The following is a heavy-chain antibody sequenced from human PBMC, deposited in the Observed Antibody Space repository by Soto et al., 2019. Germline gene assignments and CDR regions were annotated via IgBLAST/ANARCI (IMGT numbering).Heavy chain of an antibody. Sequence: QVQLVQSGAEVKKPGASVKVSCKASGYTFSGYYMHWVRQAPGQGLEWMGWINPNSGGTNYAQKFQGRVTMTRDTSISTAYMELSRLRSDDTAVYYCATSYCSDNSCSPYYYFDYWGQGTLVTVSS. J-gene: IGHJ4*02. CDR2: INPNSGGT. D-gene: IGHD2-15*01. CDR3: ATSYCSDNSCSPYYYFDY. V-gene: IGHV1-2*02. CDR1: GYTFSGYY.